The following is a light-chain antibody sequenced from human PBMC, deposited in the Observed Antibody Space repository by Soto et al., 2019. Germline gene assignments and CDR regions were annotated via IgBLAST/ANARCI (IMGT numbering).Light chain of an antibody. J-gene: IGLJ1*01. CDR1: TSDVGDYEH. V-gene: IGLV2-18*02. CDR2: DVI. Sequence: QSALTQPPSVSGSPGQSVTISCSVVTSDVGDYEHVSWYQLAPGTAPKLLISDVINRPSGVPDRFSGSRSGNTPSLTISGLQAEDEADYYCCSYAGSYTYVFGTGTKLTVL. CDR3: CSYAGSYTYV.